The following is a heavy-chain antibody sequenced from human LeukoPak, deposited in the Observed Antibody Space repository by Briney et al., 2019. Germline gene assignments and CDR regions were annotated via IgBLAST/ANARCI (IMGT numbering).Heavy chain of an antibody. Sequence: GASVKVSCKASGYTFTSYGISWVRQAPGQGLEWMGWISAYNGNTNYAQKLQGRVTMTTDTSTSTAYMELRSLRSDDTAVYYCAISLGYCSGGSCYSGYYYYGMDVWGQGTTVTVSS. D-gene: IGHD2-15*01. CDR2: ISAYNGNT. CDR1: GYTFTSYG. J-gene: IGHJ6*02. V-gene: IGHV1-18*01. CDR3: AISLGYCSGGSCYSGYYYYGMDV.